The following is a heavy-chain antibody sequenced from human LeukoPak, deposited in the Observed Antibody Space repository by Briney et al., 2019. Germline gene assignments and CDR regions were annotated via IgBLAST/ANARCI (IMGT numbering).Heavy chain of an antibody. J-gene: IGHJ6*03. Sequence: GGSLRLSCTASGFTFSSYTMNWVRQAPGKGLEWVASISSTSNHINYVDSVKGRFTVSRDNADFFLFLHMDSLRTEDSGIYYCARPSAVAGSPYYYAYMDVWGKGTTVTVSS. CDR1: GFTFSSYT. CDR3: ARPSAVAGSPYYYAYMDV. D-gene: IGHD6-19*01. CDR2: ISSTSNHI. V-gene: IGHV3-21*04.